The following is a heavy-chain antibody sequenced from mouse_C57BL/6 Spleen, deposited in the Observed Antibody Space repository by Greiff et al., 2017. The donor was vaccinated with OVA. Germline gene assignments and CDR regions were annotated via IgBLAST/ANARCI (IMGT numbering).Heavy chain of an antibody. J-gene: IGHJ1*03. CDR2: ISSGSRTI. Sequence: EVQVVESGGGLVKPGGSLKLSCAASGFTFSDYGMHWVRQAPEKGLEWVAYISSGSRTIYYADTVKGRFTISRDNAKNTLFLQMTSLRSEDTAMYYCARWYFDVWGTGTTVTVSS. V-gene: IGHV5-17*01. CDR1: GFTFSDYG. CDR3: ARWYFDV.